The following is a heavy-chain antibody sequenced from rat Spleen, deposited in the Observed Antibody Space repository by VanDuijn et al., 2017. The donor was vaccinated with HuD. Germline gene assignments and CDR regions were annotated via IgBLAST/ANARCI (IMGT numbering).Heavy chain of an antibody. Sequence: EVQLVETGGGLVQPGRSLELSCAASGFTFSNYGMAWVRQAPTKGLEWVASITNSGGSTYYRDSVKGRFTISRDNAKSTLYLQMNSLRSEDTATYYCTRARLPDYWGQGVMVTVSS. CDR2: ITNSGGST. J-gene: IGHJ2*01. CDR3: TRARLPDY. V-gene: IGHV5S13*01. D-gene: IGHD1-4*01. CDR1: GFTFSNYG.